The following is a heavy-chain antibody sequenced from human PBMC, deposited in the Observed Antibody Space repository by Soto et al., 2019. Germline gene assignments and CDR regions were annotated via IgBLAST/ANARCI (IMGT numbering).Heavy chain of an antibody. D-gene: IGHD3-9*01. CDR1: GYTFTGYY. CDR3: ARGSSQFDGAFDI. CDR2: INPNSGGT. V-gene: IGHV1-2*04. J-gene: IGHJ3*02. Sequence: GASVKVSCKASGYTFTGYYMHWVLQAPGQGLEWMGWINPNSGGTNYAQKFQGWVTMTRDTSISTAYMELSRLRSDDTAVYYCARGSSQFDGAFDIWGQGKMVTVSS.